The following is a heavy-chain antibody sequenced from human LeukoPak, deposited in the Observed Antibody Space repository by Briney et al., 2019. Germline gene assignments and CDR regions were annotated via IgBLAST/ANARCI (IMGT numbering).Heavy chain of an antibody. CDR3: ARHEDYFDY. CDR1: GDSISSGDYY. V-gene: IGHV4-39*01. CDR2: IYYSGST. J-gene: IGHJ4*02. Sequence: SQTLSLTCTVSGDSISSGDYYWGWIRQPPGKGLEWIGSIYYSGSTYYNPSLKSRVTISVDTSKNQFSLKLSSVTAADTAVYYCARHEDYFDYWGQGTLVTVSS.